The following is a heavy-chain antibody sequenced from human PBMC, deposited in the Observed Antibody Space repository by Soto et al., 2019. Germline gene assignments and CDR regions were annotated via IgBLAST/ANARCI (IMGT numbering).Heavy chain of an antibody. CDR3: AHARHHYYYYGMSV. CDR2: IYWDDGK. Sequence: QITLKESGPTLVKPTQTLTLTCTFSGFSLSTSGGGVGWIRQPPGKALEWLALIYWDDGKRYRTSLKSRLTITKDPSTNQVVLTMTNMDPVDTATYYCAHARHHYYYYGMSVWGQGTTVTVPS. CDR1: GFSLSTSGGG. V-gene: IGHV2-5*02. J-gene: IGHJ6*02.